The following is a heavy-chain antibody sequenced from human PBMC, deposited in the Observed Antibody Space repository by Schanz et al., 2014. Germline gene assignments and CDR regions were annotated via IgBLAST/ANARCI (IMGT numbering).Heavy chain of an antibody. CDR2: ISDYNGKT. CDR1: GYTLKNYG. CDR3: ARGFDFWDR. J-gene: IGHJ4*02. D-gene: IGHD3-3*01. Sequence: QAQLLQSGPELKRPGASVKVSCTASGYTLKNYGISWVRQAPGLGLEWMGWISDYNGKTNYAQKFQDRVIMSTDRSSSTAYLELRSLRSDDTAVYYCARGFDFWDRWGQGTLVIVSS. V-gene: IGHV1-18*01.